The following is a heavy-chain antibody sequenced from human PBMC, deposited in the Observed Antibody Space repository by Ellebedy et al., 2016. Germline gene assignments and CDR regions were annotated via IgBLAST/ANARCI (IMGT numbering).Heavy chain of an antibody. CDR2: INPSGGST. V-gene: IGHV1-46*01. D-gene: IGHD3-22*01. Sequence: ASVKVSXKASGYTFTSYGISWVRQAPGQGLEWMGIINPSGGSTSYAQKFQGRVTMTRDTSTSTVYMELSSLRSEDTAVYYCARAGGSGYYYVFYWGQGTLVTVSS. CDR1: GYTFTSYG. CDR3: ARAGGSGYYYVFY. J-gene: IGHJ4*02.